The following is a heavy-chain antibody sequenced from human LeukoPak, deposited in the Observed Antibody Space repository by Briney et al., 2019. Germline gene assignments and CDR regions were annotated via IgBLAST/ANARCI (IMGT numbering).Heavy chain of an antibody. Sequence: PGRSLRLSCAASGFTFDDYAMHWVRQAPGKGLEWVSGISWNSGSIGYADSVKGRFTISRDNAKNLLYLQMNSLRAEDTAMYYCARYRLVWLPAPVFDYWGQGTLVTVSS. V-gene: IGHV3-9*01. CDR3: ARYRLVWLPAPVFDY. J-gene: IGHJ4*02. CDR1: GFTFDDYA. CDR2: ISWNSGSI. D-gene: IGHD5-24*01.